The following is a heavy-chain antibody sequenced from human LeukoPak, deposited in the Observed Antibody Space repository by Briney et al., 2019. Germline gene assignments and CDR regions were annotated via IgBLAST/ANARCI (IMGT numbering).Heavy chain of an antibody. CDR1: GGTISSYY. CDR3: ARQAIGYYDYVWGSST. D-gene: IGHD3-16*01. V-gene: IGHV4-59*01. Sequence: SETLSLTCTVSGGTISSYYWNWIRQPPGKGLEWIGYIYYSGSTNYNPSLKSRVTISVDTSKNQFSLKLSSVTAADTAVYYCARQAIGYYDYVWGSSTWGQGTLVTVSS. CDR2: IYYSGST. J-gene: IGHJ5*02.